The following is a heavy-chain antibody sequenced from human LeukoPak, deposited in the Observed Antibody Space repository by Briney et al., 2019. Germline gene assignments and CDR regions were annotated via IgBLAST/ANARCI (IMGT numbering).Heavy chain of an antibody. CDR2: ISGSGGST. Sequence: GGSLRLSCAASGFTFSSYAMSWGRQAPGKGLEWVSAISGSGGSTYYADSVKGRFTISRDNSKNTLYLQMNSLRAEATAVYYCAKASNPPLATFPTLDYWGQGTLVTVSS. D-gene: IGHD2-2*01. J-gene: IGHJ4*02. CDR1: GFTFSSYA. V-gene: IGHV3-23*01. CDR3: AKASNPPLATFPTLDY.